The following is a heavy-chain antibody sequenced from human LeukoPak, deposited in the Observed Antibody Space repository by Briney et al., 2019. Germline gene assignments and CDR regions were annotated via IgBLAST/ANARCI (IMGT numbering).Heavy chain of an antibody. CDR1: GGSFSGYY. CDR2: INHSGST. CDR3: VVGELFGYFDY. J-gene: IGHJ4*02. D-gene: IGHD3-10*01. V-gene: IGHV4-34*01. Sequence: SETPSLTCAVYGGSFSGYYWSWIRQPPGKGLEWIGEINHSGSTNYNPSLKSRVTISVDTSKNQFSLKLSSVTAADTAVYYCVVGELFGYFDYWGQGTLVTVSS.